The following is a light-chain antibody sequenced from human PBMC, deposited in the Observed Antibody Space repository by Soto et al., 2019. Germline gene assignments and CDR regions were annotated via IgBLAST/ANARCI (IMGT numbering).Light chain of an antibody. Sequence: DIRMTQSPSPLSASVGARVTITCRASQSISSWLAWYQQKPGKAPKLLIYDASSLESGVPSRFSGSGSGTEFTLTISSLQPDDFATYYCQQYNSYPWTFGQGTKVEIK. CDR3: QQYNSYPWT. CDR1: QSISSW. J-gene: IGKJ1*01. CDR2: DAS. V-gene: IGKV1-5*01.